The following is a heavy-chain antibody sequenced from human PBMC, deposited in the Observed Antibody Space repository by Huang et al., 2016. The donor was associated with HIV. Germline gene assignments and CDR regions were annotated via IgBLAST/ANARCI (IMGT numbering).Heavy chain of an antibody. CDR3: ARLPGSITMIRGVITDPY. J-gene: IGHJ4*02. Sequence: QLQLQESGPGLVKPSETLSLTCTVSGGSIRSDNYYWGWIRQPPGKGLEWIGSIYYSGSTYYNPALKRRVTITVDTSTNHFSLRMRSVTAADTAVYYCARLPGSITMIRGVITDPYWGQGTLVTVSS. CDR2: IYYSGST. CDR1: GGSIRSDNYY. D-gene: IGHD3-10*01. V-gene: IGHV4-39*02.